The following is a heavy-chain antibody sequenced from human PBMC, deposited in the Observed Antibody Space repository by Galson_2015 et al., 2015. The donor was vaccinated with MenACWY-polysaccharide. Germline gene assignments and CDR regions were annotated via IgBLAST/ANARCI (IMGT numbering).Heavy chain of an antibody. V-gene: IGHV3-30*02. J-gene: IGHJ5*02. CDR2: IQYDGSNK. CDR3: VKGPRRYYDSGVGWFDP. D-gene: IGHD3-10*01. Sequence: SLRLSCAASGFTFSSYGMHWVRQAPGKGLEWVAFIQYDGSNKYYADSVKGRFTISRDNSKNTLYVQMTSLRAEDTAMYYCVKGPRRYYDSGVGWFDPWGQGTLVTVSS. CDR1: GFTFSSYG.